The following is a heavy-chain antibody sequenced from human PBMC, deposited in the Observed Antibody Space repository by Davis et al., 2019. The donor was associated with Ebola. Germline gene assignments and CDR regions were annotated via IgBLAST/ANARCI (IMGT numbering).Heavy chain of an antibody. V-gene: IGHV3-53*04. CDR1: GFTVSSNY. CDR2: IYSDGST. J-gene: IGHJ6*02. D-gene: IGHD2-15*01. CDR3: ASEVPMVGAIYYYYGMDV. Sequence: GESLKIPCAASGFTVSSNYMSWVRLAQGKGLEWVSVIYSDGSTYYADSVKGRFTISRHNSKNTLYLQMNSLRAEDTAVYYCASEVPMVGAIYYYYGMDVWGQGTTVTVSS.